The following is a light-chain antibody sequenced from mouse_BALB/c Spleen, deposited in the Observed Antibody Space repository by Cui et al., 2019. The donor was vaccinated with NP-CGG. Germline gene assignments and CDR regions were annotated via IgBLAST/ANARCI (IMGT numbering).Light chain of an antibody. CDR3: ALWYSNHWV. CDR2: GTN. J-gene: IGLJ1*01. V-gene: IGLV1*01. CDR1: TGAVTTSNY. Sequence: QAVVTHQSARTTSPGETVTLTCRSSTGAVTTSNYANWVQEKPDHLFTGLIGGTNNRAPGVPARFSGSLIGDKAALTITGAQTEDEAIYFCALWYSNHWVFGGGTKLTVL.